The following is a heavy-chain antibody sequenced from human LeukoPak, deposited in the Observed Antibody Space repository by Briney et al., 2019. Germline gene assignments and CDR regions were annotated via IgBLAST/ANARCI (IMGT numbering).Heavy chain of an antibody. CDR2: INHSGST. V-gene: IGHV4-34*01. Sequence: SETLSLTCGVYGGSFSGYYWTWIRQPPGKGLEWIGEINHSGSTNYNPSLKSRVTISVDTSKNQFSLKLSSVTAADTAVYYCARDDYGGKDIDYWGQGTLVTVSS. D-gene: IGHD4-23*01. CDR3: ARDDYGGKDIDY. CDR1: GGSFSGYY. J-gene: IGHJ4*02.